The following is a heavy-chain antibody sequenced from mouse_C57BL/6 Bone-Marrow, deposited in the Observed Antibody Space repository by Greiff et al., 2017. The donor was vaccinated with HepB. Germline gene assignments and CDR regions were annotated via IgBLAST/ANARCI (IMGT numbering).Heavy chain of an antibody. CDR1: GYTFTSYW. D-gene: IGHD2-1*01. CDR3: AVIYYGIFYAMDY. Sequence: VQLQQSGAELVKPGASVKLSCKASGYTFTSYWMHWVKQRPGQGLEWIEMIHPNSGSTNYNEKFKSKATLTVDKSSSTAYMQLSSLTSEDSAVYYCAVIYYGIFYAMDYWGQGTSVTVSS. J-gene: IGHJ4*01. CDR2: IHPNSGST. V-gene: IGHV1-64*01.